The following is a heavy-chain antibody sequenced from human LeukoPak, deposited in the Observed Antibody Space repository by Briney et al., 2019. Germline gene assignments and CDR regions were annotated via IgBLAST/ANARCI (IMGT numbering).Heavy chain of an antibody. CDR2: ICYDGSNK. J-gene: IGHJ6*02. V-gene: IGHV3-33*06. D-gene: IGHD2-15*01. CDR1: GFTFSSYG. Sequence: GGSLRLSCAASGFTFSSYGMHWVRQAPGKGLEWVAVICYDGSNKYYADSVKGRFTISRDNSKDTLYLQMNSLRAEDTAVYYCAKTRLGYCSGGSCYLPRNYYYYGMDVWGQGTTVTVSS. CDR3: AKTRLGYCSGGSCYLPRNYYYYGMDV.